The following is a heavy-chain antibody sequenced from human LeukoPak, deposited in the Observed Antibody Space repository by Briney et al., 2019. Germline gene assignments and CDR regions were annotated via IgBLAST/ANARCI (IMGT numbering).Heavy chain of an antibody. D-gene: IGHD3-3*01. V-gene: IGHV1-18*01. CDR3: ARVGIFGVVIGLINWFDP. CDR1: GYTFTSYG. CDR2: ISAYNGNT. Sequence: ASVKVSCKASGYTFTSYGISWVRQAPGQGLEWMGWISAYNGNTNYAQKLQGRVTMTTDTSTSTAYMELRSLRSDDTAVYYCARVGIFGVVIGLINWFDPWGQGTLVTVSS. J-gene: IGHJ5*02.